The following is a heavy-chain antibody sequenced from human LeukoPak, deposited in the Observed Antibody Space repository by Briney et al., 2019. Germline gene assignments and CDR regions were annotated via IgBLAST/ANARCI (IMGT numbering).Heavy chain of an antibody. CDR2: IHTSGST. Sequence: PSETLSLTCTVSGGSISSYYWSWIRQPAGKGLEWIGRIHTSGSTDYNPSLKSRVTMSVDTSKNQFSLKLGSVTAADTAVYYCAREGSATARPFVSNDYWGQGTLVTVSS. D-gene: IGHD6-6*01. CDR1: GGSISSYY. V-gene: IGHV4-4*07. CDR3: AREGSATARPFVSNDY. J-gene: IGHJ4*02.